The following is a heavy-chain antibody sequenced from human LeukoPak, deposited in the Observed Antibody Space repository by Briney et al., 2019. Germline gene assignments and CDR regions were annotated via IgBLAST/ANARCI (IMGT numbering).Heavy chain of an antibody. CDR2: ISSSGSTI. J-gene: IGHJ6*03. D-gene: IGHD3-10*02. Sequence: GGSLRLSCAASGFTFSSYAMGWVRQAPGKGLEWVSYISSSGSTIYYADSVKGRFTISRDNAKNSLYLQMNSLRAEDTAVYYCAELGITMIGGVWGKGTTVTISS. CDR1: GFTFSSYA. CDR3: AELGITMIGGV. V-gene: IGHV3-48*03.